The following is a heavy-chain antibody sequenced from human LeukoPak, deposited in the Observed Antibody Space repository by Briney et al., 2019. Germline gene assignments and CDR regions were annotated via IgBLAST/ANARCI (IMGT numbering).Heavy chain of an antibody. Sequence: GGSLRLSCAVSGFTFRDYAMSWVRQPPGKGLEWVSTIQNGAHTTNYADSVKGRLTISRDDSMNTLFLQMNSLRAEDTAVYYCAREYYGCFDYWGQGALVTVSS. D-gene: IGHD3-10*01. CDR2: IQNGAHTT. V-gene: IGHV3-23*01. CDR1: GFTFRDYA. J-gene: IGHJ4*02. CDR3: AREYYGCFDY.